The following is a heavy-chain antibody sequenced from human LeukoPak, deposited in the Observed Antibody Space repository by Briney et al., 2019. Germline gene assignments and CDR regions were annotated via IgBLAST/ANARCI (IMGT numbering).Heavy chain of an antibody. CDR3: ARDGAAAYYYYHYMDV. D-gene: IGHD6-13*01. V-gene: IGHV4-38-2*02. Sequence: SETLSLTCTVSGYSISSGYYWGWIRQPPGKGLEWIGSIYHSGSTYYNPSLKSRVTISVDTSKNQFSLKLSSVTAADTAVYYCARDGAAAYYYYHYMDVWGKGTTVTVSS. CDR2: IYHSGST. CDR1: GYSISSGYY. J-gene: IGHJ6*03.